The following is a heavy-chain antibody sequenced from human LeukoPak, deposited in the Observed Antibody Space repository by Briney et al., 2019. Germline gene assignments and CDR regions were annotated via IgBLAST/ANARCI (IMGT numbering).Heavy chain of an antibody. CDR1: GFTFSSYN. CDR3: ARPGEGDNWNPWVV. V-gene: IGHV3-48*01. J-gene: IGHJ4*02. Sequence: GGSLRLSCAASGFTFSSYNMNWVRQAPGKGLEWIPYISNSRTTIYYADSVKGRFTISRDNAKSSLYLQMNSLRAEDTAVYYCARPGEGDNWNPWVVWGQGTLVTVSS. CDR2: ISNSRTTI. D-gene: IGHD1-20*01.